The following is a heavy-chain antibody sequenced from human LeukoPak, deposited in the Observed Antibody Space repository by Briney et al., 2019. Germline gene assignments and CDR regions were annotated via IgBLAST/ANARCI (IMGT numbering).Heavy chain of an antibody. J-gene: IGHJ6*04. CDR3: ARDKGDPDNYYYYGMDV. Sequence: SETLSLTCAVSGGSISSSNWWSWVRQPPGMGLEWIGEIYHSGSTNYNPSLKSRVTISVDKSKNQFSLKLSSVPAADTAVYYCARDKGDPDNYYYYGMDVWGKGTTVTVSS. CDR2: IYHSGST. V-gene: IGHV4-4*02. CDR1: GGSISSSNW. D-gene: IGHD2-21*02.